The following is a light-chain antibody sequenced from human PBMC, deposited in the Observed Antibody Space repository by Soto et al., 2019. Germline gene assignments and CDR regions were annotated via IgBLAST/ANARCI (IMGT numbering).Light chain of an antibody. Sequence: EIVLTQSPGTLSLSPGERATLSCRASQTINSSYLTWYQQKPGQAPRLLIYSASSRATDTPDRFSGSGSGTDFTLTISRLEPEDFAVYYCQLYGVSPPKYTFGRGTKLEI. CDR1: QTINSSY. V-gene: IGKV3-20*01. CDR2: SAS. J-gene: IGKJ2*01. CDR3: QLYGVSPPKYT.